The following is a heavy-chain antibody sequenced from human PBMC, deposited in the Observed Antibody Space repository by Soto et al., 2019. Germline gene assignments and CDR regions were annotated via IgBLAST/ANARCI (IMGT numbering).Heavy chain of an antibody. CDR2: ISSSSSYI. D-gene: IGHD2-2*01. CDR3: ARGQYADYYYMDV. CDR1: GFTLSSYS. Sequence: EVQLVESGGGLIKAGGSLRLSCVVSGFTLSSYSMNWVRQAPGKGLEWVSSISSSSSYIHNADSGKGRFTISRDNAKNSVYLQMTSLRAEDTAVYYCARGQYADYYYMDVWGKGTTVTVSS. V-gene: IGHV3-21*01. J-gene: IGHJ6*03.